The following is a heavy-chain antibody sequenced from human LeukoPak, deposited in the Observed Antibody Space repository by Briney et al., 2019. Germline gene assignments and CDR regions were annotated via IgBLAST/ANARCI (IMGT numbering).Heavy chain of an antibody. D-gene: IGHD2-15*01. CDR3: ARDRRGRVVAAIFDY. CDR1: GFTFSSYA. V-gene: IGHV3-30-3*01. J-gene: IGHJ4*02. CDR2: ISYDGSNK. Sequence: PGRSLRLSCAASGFTFSSYAMHWVRQAPGKGLEWVAVISYDGSNKYYADSVKGRFTIFRDNSKNTLYLQMNSLRAEDTAVYYCARDRRGRVVAAIFDYWGQGTLVTVSS.